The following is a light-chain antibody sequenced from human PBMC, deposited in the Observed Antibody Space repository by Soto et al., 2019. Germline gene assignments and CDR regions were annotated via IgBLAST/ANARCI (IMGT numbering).Light chain of an antibody. CDR2: DDN. CDR3: GSGDSSLSAYV. V-gene: IGLV1-51*01. J-gene: IGLJ1*01. Sequence: QSVMTQPPSVSAAPGQKVTISCSGSSSNIGGNSVSWYQQLPGTAPKLLIYDDNKRPSGIPDRFSGSKSGTSATLGITGFHTGDEADYYCGSGDSSLSAYVFGTGTKLTVL. CDR1: SSNIGGNS.